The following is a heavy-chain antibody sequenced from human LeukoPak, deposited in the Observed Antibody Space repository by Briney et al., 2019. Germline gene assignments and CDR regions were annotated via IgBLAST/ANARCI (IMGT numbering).Heavy chain of an antibody. CDR2: ISGSGGST. CDR1: GFTFSSYA. CDR3: AKKSSAIVVVTAY. Sequence: GGSLRLSCAASGFTFSSYAMSWVRQAPGKGLEWVSAISGSGGSTYYADSVKGRFTISRDNSKNTLYLQMSSLRAEDTAVYYCAKKSSAIVVVTAYWGQGTLVTVSS. D-gene: IGHD3-22*01. J-gene: IGHJ4*02. V-gene: IGHV3-23*01.